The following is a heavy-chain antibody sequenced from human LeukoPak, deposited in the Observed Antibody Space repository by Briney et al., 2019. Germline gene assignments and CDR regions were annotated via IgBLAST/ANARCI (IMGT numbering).Heavy chain of an antibody. CDR3: ARALAAAGTPPFGY. CDR2: INAGNGNT. Sequence: ASVKVSCKASGYTFTSYAMHWVRQAPGQRLEWMGWINAGNGNTKYSQKFQGRVTITRDTSASTAYMELSSLRSEDTAVYYCARALAAAGTPPFGYWGQGTLVTVSS. D-gene: IGHD6-13*01. J-gene: IGHJ4*02. V-gene: IGHV1-3*01. CDR1: GYTFTSYA.